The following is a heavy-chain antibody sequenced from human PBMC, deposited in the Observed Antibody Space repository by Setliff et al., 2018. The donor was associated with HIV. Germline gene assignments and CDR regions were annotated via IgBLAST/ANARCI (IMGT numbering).Heavy chain of an antibody. CDR1: GGSISSGSYY. Sequence: SETLSLTCTVSGGSISSGSYYWSWIRQPAGKGLEWIGHIYTSGSTNYNPSLKSRVTISVDTSKNQFSLKLSSVTAADTAVYYCARDVGYYGSGSKPWCQGTLVTVSS. V-gene: IGHV4-61*09. CDR2: IYTSGST. CDR3: ARDVGYYGSGSKP. J-gene: IGHJ5*02. D-gene: IGHD3-10*01.